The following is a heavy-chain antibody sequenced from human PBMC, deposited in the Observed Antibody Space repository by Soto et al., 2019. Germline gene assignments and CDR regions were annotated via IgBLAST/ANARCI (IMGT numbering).Heavy chain of an antibody. CDR1: GFTFDDYA. Sequence: GGSLRLSCAASGFTFDDYAMHWVRQAPGKGLEWVSGISWNSGSIGYADSVKGRFTISRDNAKNSLYLQMNSLRAEDTALYYCAKVMHDFWSGYIDAFDIWGQGTMVTVSS. J-gene: IGHJ3*02. D-gene: IGHD3-3*01. V-gene: IGHV3-9*01. CDR3: AKVMHDFWSGYIDAFDI. CDR2: ISWNSGSI.